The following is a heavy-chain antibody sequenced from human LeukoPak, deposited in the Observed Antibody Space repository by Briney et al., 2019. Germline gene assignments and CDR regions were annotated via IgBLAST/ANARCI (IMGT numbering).Heavy chain of an antibody. D-gene: IGHD2/OR15-2a*01. J-gene: IGHJ1*01. V-gene: IGHV3-30*14. CDR2: ISYDGSNK. Sequence: GGSLRLSCAASGFTFSSYAMHWVRQAPGKALEWVAVISYDGSNKYYADSVKGRFTISRDNSKNTLFLQMNSLRAEDTPVYYCTRDVRWGQGTLVTVSS. CDR3: TRDVR. CDR1: GFTFSSYA.